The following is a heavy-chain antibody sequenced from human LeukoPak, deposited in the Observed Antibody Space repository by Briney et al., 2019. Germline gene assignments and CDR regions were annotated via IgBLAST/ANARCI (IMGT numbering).Heavy chain of an antibody. D-gene: IGHD6-13*01. Sequence: ASVRVSCKASGYTFTSYAMHWVRQAPGQRLEWMGWINAGNGNTKYSQKFQGRVTITRDTSASTAYMELSSLRSEVTAVYYCAREAYSSSSIDYWGQGTLVTVSS. CDR3: AREAYSSSSIDY. J-gene: IGHJ4*02. CDR1: GYTFTSYA. CDR2: INAGNGNT. V-gene: IGHV1-3*01.